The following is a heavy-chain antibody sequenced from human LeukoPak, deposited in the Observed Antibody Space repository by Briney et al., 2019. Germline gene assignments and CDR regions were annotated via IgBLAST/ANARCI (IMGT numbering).Heavy chain of an antibody. CDR3: ARSAVGTSCCTAVDY. CDR2: ISGSGGST. V-gene: IGHV3-23*01. CDR1: GITLSNYG. J-gene: IGHJ4*02. D-gene: IGHD1-26*01. Sequence: GGSLRLSCAVSGITLSNYGMSWVRQAPGKGLEWVAGISGSGGSTYYADSVKGRFTISRDNSKNTLYLQMNSLRAEDTAEYYCARSAVGTSCCTAVDYWGQGTLVTVSS.